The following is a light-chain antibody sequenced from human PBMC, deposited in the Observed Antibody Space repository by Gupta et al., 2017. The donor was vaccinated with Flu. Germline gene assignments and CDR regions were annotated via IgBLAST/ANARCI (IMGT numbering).Light chain of an antibody. CDR3: QQYQASPVT. CDR2: GAS. J-gene: IGKJ3*01. V-gene: IGKV3-20*01. Sequence: EVVLTQSPGTLSLSPGERATLSCRASQTVSSTYLAWYQQKVGQAPRLLIYGASSRATGIPDRFSGSGSGTDFTLTINRLEPEDFAVYYCQQYQASPVTFGPGTKVDIK. CDR1: QTVSSTY.